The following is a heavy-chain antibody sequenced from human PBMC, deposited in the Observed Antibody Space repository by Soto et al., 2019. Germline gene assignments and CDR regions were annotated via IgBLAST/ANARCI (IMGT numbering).Heavy chain of an antibody. V-gene: IGHV1-18*01. Sequence: ASVKVSCKTSGFTFTSYAVHWVRQAPGQRLEWMGWIIAYNGNTNYAQKFQGRVTMTTDTSTSTAYMELRSLRSDDTAVYYCARDPSPYYDILTGYYRGPWFDPWGQGTLVTVSS. D-gene: IGHD3-9*01. CDR3: ARDPSPYYDILTGYYRGPWFDP. CDR1: GFTFTSYA. J-gene: IGHJ5*02. CDR2: IIAYNGNT.